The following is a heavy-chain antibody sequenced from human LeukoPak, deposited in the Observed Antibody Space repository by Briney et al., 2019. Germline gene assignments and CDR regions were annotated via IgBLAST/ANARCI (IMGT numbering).Heavy chain of an antibody. J-gene: IGHJ4*02. CDR3: ARLVGDY. Sequence: SETLSLTCAVYGGSFSGYYWSWIRQPPGQGLEWIGEINHSGSTNYNPSLKSRVTISVDTSKNQFSLKLSSVTAADTAVYYCARLVGDYWGQGTLVTVSS. CDR1: GGSFSGYY. CDR2: INHSGST. V-gene: IGHV4-34*01. D-gene: IGHD2-21*01.